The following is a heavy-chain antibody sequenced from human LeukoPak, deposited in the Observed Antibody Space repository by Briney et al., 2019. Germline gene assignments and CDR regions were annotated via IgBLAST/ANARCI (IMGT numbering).Heavy chain of an antibody. CDR2: ISHSGST. J-gene: IGHJ4*02. Sequence: PSETLSLTCTVSGGSISSSNWWSWVRQPPGKGLEWIGQISHSGSTNCNPSLKSRVTMSVDKSKNEFSLRLTSVTAADTAVYYCARSGRFMSDYWGQGTRVTVSS. V-gene: IGHV4-4*02. CDR3: ARSGRFMSDY. CDR1: GGSISSSNW. D-gene: IGHD1-26*01.